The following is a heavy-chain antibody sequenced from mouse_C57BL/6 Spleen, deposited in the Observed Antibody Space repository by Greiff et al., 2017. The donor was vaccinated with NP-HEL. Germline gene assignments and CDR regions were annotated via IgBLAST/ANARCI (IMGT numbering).Heavy chain of an antibody. V-gene: IGHV7-3*01. CDR3: ARYTIYYYGSSWGYYAMDY. J-gene: IGHJ4*01. Sequence: EVHLVESGGGLVQPGGSLSLSCAASGFTFTDYYMSWVRQPPGKALEWLGFIRNKANGYTTEYSASVKGRFTISRDNSQSILYLQMNALRAEDSATYYCARYTIYYYGSSWGYYAMDYWGQGTSVTVSS. CDR2: IRNKANGYTT. CDR1: GFTFTDYY. D-gene: IGHD1-1*01.